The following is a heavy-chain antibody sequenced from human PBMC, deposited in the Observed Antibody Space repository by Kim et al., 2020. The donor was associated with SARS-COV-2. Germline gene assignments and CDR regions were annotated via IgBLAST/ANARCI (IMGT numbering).Heavy chain of an antibody. D-gene: IGHD6-13*01. CDR3: ARRRQQPDY. CDR2: INHSGST. V-gene: IGHV4-34*01. Sequence: SETLSLTCAVYGGSFSGYYWSWIRQPPGKGLEWIGEINHSGSTNYNPSLKSRVTISVDTSKNQFSLKLSSVTAADTAVYYCARRRQQPDYWGQGTLVTVS. J-gene: IGHJ4*02. CDR1: GGSFSGYY.